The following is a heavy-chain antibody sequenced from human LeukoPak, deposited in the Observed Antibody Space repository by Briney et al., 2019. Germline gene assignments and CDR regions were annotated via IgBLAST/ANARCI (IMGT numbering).Heavy chain of an antibody. V-gene: IGHV1-46*01. Sequence: GASVKVSCKASGGTFSSYAISWVRQAPGQGLEWMGIINPSGGSTSYAQKFQGRVTMTRDTSTSTVYMELSSLRSEDTAVYYCARVPNYDILTGFDYWGQGTLVTVSS. D-gene: IGHD3-9*01. CDR3: ARVPNYDILTGFDY. CDR2: INPSGGST. J-gene: IGHJ4*02. CDR1: GGTFSSYA.